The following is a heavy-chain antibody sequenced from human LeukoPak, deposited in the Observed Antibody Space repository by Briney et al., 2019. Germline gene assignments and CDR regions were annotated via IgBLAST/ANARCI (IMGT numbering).Heavy chain of an antibody. Sequence: SQTLSLTCTVSNGSITSGGYYWSWLRQHPGTGLEWIGHIYHTGSTYYNSSLESRLTMSVDTSKNEFSLRLNSVTVADTAVYYCARGGVVTTTPRFDPWGQGTLVTVSS. CDR2: IYHTGST. CDR1: NGSITSGGYY. V-gene: IGHV4-31*03. CDR3: ARGGVVTTTPRFDP. D-gene: IGHD4-11*01. J-gene: IGHJ5*02.